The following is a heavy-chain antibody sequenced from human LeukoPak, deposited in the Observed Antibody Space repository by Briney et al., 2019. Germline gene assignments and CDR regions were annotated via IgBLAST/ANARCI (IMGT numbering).Heavy chain of an antibody. CDR1: GGSVSSGSYY. V-gene: IGHV4-61*01. Sequence: SSEALSLTCTVSGGSVSSGSYYWSWIRQPPGKGLEWIGYIYYSGSTNYNPSLKSRVTISVDTSKNQSSLKLSSVTAADTAVYYCARDSDSSGWYFDYWGQGTLVTVSS. CDR3: ARDSDSSGWYFDY. D-gene: IGHD6-19*01. J-gene: IGHJ4*02. CDR2: IYYSGST.